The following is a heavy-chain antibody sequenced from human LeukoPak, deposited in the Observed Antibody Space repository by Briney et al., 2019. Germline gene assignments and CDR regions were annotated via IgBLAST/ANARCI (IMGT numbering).Heavy chain of an antibody. CDR3: ARDWDDYGDYRSLFDP. CDR1: GYTFTGYY. CDR2: INPNSGGT. Sequence: EASVKVSCKASGYTFTGYYMHWVRQAPGQGLEWMGWINPNSGGTNYAQKFQGRVTMTRDMSTSTVYMELSSLRSEDTAVYYCARDWDDYGDYRSLFDPWGQGTLVTVSS. D-gene: IGHD4-17*01. J-gene: IGHJ5*02. V-gene: IGHV1-2*02.